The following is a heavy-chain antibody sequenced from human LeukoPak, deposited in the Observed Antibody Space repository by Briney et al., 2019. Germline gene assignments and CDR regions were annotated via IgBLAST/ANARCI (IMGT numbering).Heavy chain of an antibody. D-gene: IGHD5-12*01. V-gene: IGHV4-59*01. Sequence: SETLSLTCTVSGGSLSSYYWSWIRQPPGKGLEWIGYIYYSGSTNYNPSLKSRVTISVDTSKNQFSLKLSSVIAADTAVYYCARVSGYDWESFFDYWGQGTLVTVSS. J-gene: IGHJ4*02. CDR2: IYYSGST. CDR1: GGSLSSYY. CDR3: ARVSGYDWESFFDY.